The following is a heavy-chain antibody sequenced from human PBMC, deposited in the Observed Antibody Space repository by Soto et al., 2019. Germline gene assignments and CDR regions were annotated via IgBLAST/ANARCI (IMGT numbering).Heavy chain of an antibody. V-gene: IGHV1-46*01. Sequence: ASVKISCQASGYTFTRYYINWVRQAPGQGLEWMGIINPATGITNYAQNFEGRITMTRDTSTSTVYMELSSLRSDDTSVYYCARERVSMDVWGHGTTVTVSS. CDR2: INPATGIT. CDR3: ARERVSMDV. J-gene: IGHJ6*02. CDR1: GYTFTRYY.